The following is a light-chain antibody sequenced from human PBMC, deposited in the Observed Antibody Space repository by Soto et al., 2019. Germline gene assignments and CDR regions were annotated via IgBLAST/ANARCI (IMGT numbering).Light chain of an antibody. CDR1: QSVSSIY. V-gene: IGKV3-20*01. CDR3: QQYGSSPWT. Sequence: EIVLTQSPGTPSLSPGERATLSCRASQSVSSIYLAWYQQKPGQAPRLLIYGASSRATGIPDRFSGSGSGTDFTLTISRLEPEDFAVYYCQQYGSSPWTFGQGTKVEIK. J-gene: IGKJ1*01. CDR2: GAS.